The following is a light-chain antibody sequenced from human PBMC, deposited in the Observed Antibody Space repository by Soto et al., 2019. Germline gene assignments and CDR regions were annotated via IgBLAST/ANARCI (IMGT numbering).Light chain of an antibody. Sequence: EVVMTQSPATLSVSPGDRATLSCRASQSVSSSYLAWYQQKPGQAPRLLIYGASSRATGIPDRFSGSGSGTDFTLTISRLEPEDFAVYYCQQYAGSRTFGQGTKVDI. V-gene: IGKV3-20*01. CDR3: QQYAGSRT. CDR1: QSVSSSY. J-gene: IGKJ1*01. CDR2: GAS.